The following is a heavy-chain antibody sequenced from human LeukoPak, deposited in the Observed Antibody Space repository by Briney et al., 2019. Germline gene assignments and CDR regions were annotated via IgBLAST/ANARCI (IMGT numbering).Heavy chain of an antibody. J-gene: IGHJ4*02. D-gene: IGHD6-13*01. CDR3: ARAFYSWSNYYFDY. V-gene: IGHV3-7*01. Sequence: GGSLRLSCAASGFIFTDYWMHWVRQAPGRGLAWVANIKEDGSEKNYVDSVKGRFTISRDNAKNSLYLQMNSLRDEDTAVYYCARAFYSWSNYYFDYWGQGTLVTVSS. CDR2: IKEDGSEK. CDR1: GFIFTDYW.